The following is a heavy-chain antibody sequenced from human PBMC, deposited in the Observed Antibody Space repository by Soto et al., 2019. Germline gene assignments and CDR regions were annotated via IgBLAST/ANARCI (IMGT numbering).Heavy chain of an antibody. CDR1: GGTFSSYA. V-gene: IGHV1-69*01. J-gene: IGHJ3*02. CDR2: IIPIFGTA. CDR3: ARDLKTYYYDSSGYRGNDAFDI. D-gene: IGHD3-22*01. Sequence: QVQLVQSGAEVKKPGSSVKVSCKASGGTFSSYAISWVRQAPGQGLEWMGGIIPIFGTANYAQKFQGRVTITADESTRTAYMELSSLRSEDTAVYYCARDLKTYYYDSSGYRGNDAFDIWGQGTMVTVSS.